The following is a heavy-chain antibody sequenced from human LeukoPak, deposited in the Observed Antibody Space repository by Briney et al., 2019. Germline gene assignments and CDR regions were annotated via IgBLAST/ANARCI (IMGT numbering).Heavy chain of an antibody. D-gene: IGHD2-2*01. J-gene: IGHJ4*02. CDR3: AKPQYCSSTSCYAGNFDY. V-gene: IGHV3-23*01. Sequence: EGSLRLSCAASGFTFSSYAMSWVRQAPGKGLEWVSAISGSGGSTYYADSVKGRFTISRDNSKNTLYLQMNSLRAEDTAVYYCAKPQYCSSTSCYAGNFDYWGQGTLVTVSS. CDR1: GFTFSSYA. CDR2: ISGSGGST.